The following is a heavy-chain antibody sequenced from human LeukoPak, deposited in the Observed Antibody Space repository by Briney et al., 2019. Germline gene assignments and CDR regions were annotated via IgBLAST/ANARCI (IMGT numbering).Heavy chain of an antibody. Sequence: GGSLRLSCAASGFTFSHYAMNWVRQAPGKGLEWVSAITGSGDSTYYADSVKGRFAISRDNSKNTLYLQLNSLRDEDTALYYCAKDGGKYYNFWSGPKEWGQGTLVTVSS. CDR2: ITGSGDST. CDR1: GFTFSHYA. V-gene: IGHV3-23*01. D-gene: IGHD3-3*01. J-gene: IGHJ4*02. CDR3: AKDGGKYYNFWSGPKE.